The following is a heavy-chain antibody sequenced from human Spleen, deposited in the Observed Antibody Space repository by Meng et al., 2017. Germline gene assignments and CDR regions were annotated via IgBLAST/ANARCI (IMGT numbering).Heavy chain of an antibody. CDR1: GGIFSNYV. V-gene: IGHV1-69*13. CDR3: ARESRDGYTFDAFDI. Sequence: SVKVSCKALGGIFSNYVIGWVRQAPGQGLEWMGGINAVFGTTNYAQKFQGRVTITSDESTSTVYMELTRLTSEDTAVYFCARESRDGYTFDAFDIWGQGTVVTVSS. J-gene: IGHJ3*02. D-gene: IGHD5-24*01. CDR2: INAVFGTT.